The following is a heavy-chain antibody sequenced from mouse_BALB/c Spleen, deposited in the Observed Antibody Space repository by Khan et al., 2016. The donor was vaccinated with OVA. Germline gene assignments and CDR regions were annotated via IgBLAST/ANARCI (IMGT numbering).Heavy chain of an antibody. CDR1: GFTFSSYV. V-gene: IGHV5-6-5*01. J-gene: IGHJ2*01. D-gene: IGHD2-14*01. CDR3: AREAYRYDEYYFDY. Sequence: EVELVESGGDLVKPGGSLKLSCAASGFTFSSYVMSWVRQTPEKRLEWVASISSGGSTYYPDSVKGRFTISRDNARNILYLQMSRLMSEDTTMYYCAREAYRYDEYYFDYGGQGTTLTVSS. CDR2: ISSGGST.